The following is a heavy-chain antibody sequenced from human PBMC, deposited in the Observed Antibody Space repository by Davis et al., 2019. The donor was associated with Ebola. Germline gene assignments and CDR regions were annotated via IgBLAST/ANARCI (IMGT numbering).Heavy chain of an antibody. CDR2: IKEDGSEK. J-gene: IGHJ4*02. V-gene: IGHV3-7*01. Sequence: GESLKISCAASGFSFSNCWMSWVRQAPGKGLEWVANIKEDGSEKYYVDSVTGRFTISRDNAKNSLYLQMNSLRADDTAVYYCARCHTRGRIVSITEIDYWGQGTLVTVSS. CDR1: GFSFSNCW. CDR3: ARCHTRGRIVSITEIDY. D-gene: IGHD5-12*01.